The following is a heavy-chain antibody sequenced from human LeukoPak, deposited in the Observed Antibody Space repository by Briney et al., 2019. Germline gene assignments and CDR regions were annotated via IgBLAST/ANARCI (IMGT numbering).Heavy chain of an antibody. Sequence: ASVKVSCKASGYTFTSYDINWVRQATGQGLEWMGWMNPNSGNTGYAQKFQGRVTMTRNTSISTAYMELSSLRSEDTAVYYCARAGYSSSWTHYYYYYMDVWGKGTTVTVS. CDR2: MNPNSGNT. J-gene: IGHJ6*03. V-gene: IGHV1-8*01. D-gene: IGHD6-13*01. CDR3: ARAGYSSSWTHYYYYYMDV. CDR1: GYTFTSYD.